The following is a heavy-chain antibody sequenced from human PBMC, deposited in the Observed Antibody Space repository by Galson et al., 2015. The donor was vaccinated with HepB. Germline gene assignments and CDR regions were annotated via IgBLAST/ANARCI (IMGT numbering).Heavy chain of an antibody. CDR3: ASDDSSGYWGWG. CDR2: ISSSSSYI. CDR1: GFTFSSYS. D-gene: IGHD3-22*01. J-gene: IGHJ4*02. Sequence: SLRLSCAASGFTFSSYSMNWVRQAPGKGLEWVSSISSSSSYIYYADSVKGRFTISRDNAKNSLYLQMNSLRAEDTAVYYCASDDSSGYWGWGWGQGTLVTVSS. V-gene: IGHV3-21*01.